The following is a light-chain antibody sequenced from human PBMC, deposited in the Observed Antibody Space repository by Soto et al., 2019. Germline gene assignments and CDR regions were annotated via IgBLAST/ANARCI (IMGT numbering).Light chain of an antibody. CDR3: QQYSIFSLT. J-gene: IGKJ4*01. V-gene: IGKV1-5*03. CDR1: QSISSW. CDR2: KAS. Sequence: DIQMTQSPSTLSASVGDRVTITCLASQSISSWLAWYQQKPGKAPKLLLQKASSLESGVPSRFSGSGSGTELTRTISSLQPDEFATYYGQQYSIFSLTCGGGTKVESK.